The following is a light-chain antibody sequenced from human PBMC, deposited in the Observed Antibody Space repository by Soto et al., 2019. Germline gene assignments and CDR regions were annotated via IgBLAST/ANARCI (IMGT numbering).Light chain of an antibody. CDR3: QQYNSYPLT. CDR2: DAS. CDR1: QTITSW. J-gene: IGKJ4*01. Sequence: DIQMTQSPSTLSASVGDRVTITCRAGQTITSWLAWYQQKPGKVPNLLISDASALQSGVPSRFSGSGSGTEFTLTISSLQPDDFATYYCQQYNSYPLTFGGGTKVEIK. V-gene: IGKV1-5*01.